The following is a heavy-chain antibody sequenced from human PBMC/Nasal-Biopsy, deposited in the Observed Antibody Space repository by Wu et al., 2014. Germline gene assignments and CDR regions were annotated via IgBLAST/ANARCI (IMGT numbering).Heavy chain of an antibody. CDR1: GGPISGYY. CDR2: VSHRGRA. J-gene: IGHJ5*02. V-gene: IGHV4-34*01. Sequence: LTCASYGGPISGYYWSWIRQSPGKGLEWIGEVSHRGRATYKSSLKSRVTMSIDVSKNQFFLRLTSVTAADAAVYYCARGRITVTRGGPGAVLRKPTYAFYPWGQGTLVTVSS. D-gene: IGHD3-22*01. CDR3: ARGRITVTRGGPGAVLRKPTYAFYP.